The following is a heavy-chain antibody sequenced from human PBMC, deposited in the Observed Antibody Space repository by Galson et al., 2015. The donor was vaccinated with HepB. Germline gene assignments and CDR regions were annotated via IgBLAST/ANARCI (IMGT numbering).Heavy chain of an antibody. J-gene: IGHJ4*02. D-gene: IGHD1-14*01. V-gene: IGHV1-2*04. Sequence: SVKVSCKASGGTFSSYAISWVRQTPGQGLEWMGWINPNSGGTNYAQKFQGWVTMTRDTSISTAYMELSRLRSDDTAVYYCARSSSRNSAELARGRTGDYFDYWGQGTLVTVSS. CDR1: GGTFSSYA. CDR3: ARSSSRNSAELARGRTGDYFDY. CDR2: INPNSGGT.